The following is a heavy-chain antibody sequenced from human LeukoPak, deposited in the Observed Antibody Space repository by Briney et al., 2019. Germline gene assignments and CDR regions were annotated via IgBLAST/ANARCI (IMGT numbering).Heavy chain of an antibody. CDR3: TTDEDWNYARKDV. Sequence: GGSLRLPCAASGFTFNYAWMSWVRQVPGKGLEWVGQTVSEIDGGTTDYAAPVKGRFTISRDDSKSTLYLQMNSLKIEDTAVYYCTTDEDWNYARKDVWGQGATVIVSS. D-gene: IGHD1-7*01. V-gene: IGHV3-15*04. CDR2: TVSEIDGGTT. J-gene: IGHJ6*02. CDR1: GFTFNYAW.